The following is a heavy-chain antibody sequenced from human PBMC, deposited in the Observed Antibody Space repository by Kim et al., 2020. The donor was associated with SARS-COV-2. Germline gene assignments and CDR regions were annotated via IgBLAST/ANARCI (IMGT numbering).Heavy chain of an antibody. V-gene: IGHV3-11*04. D-gene: IGHD3-16*02. CDR1: GFTFSEYY. J-gene: IGHJ5*02. CDR2: ISSSGSTI. Sequence: GGSLRLSCAASGFTFSEYYMSWIRQAPGKGLEWVSYISSSGSTIYYADSVKGRFTISRDNAKNSLYLQMNSLRAEDTAVYYCARDDYVWGSYRYGGLNWFDPWGQGTLVTVSS. CDR3: ARDDYVWGSYRYGGLNWFDP.